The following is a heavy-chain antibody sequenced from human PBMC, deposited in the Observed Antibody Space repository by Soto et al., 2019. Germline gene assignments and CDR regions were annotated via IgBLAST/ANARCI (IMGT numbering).Heavy chain of an antibody. D-gene: IGHD2-15*01. CDR3: TTTYVVVADSGGY. V-gene: IGHV3-15*01. CDR2: IKSKTDGGTT. Sequence: GGSLRLSCAASGFSFNNAWMSWVRQAPGKGLEWVGHIKSKTDGGTTDFAALVKGRFTISRDDSKNTLYLQMNSLKAEDTAVYYCTTTYVVVADSGGYWGQGTLVTVSS. J-gene: IGHJ4*02. CDR1: GFSFNNAW.